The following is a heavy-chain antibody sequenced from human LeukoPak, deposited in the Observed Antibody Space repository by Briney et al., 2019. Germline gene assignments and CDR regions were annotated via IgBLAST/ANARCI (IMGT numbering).Heavy chain of an antibody. CDR2: IFYTGGT. D-gene: IGHD6-19*01. V-gene: IGHV4-59*08. J-gene: IGHJ4*02. CDR3: ARHPSAVAAPGY. CDR1: GGSISSYY. Sequence: SETLSLTCTVYGGSISSYYRSWLRQPPGKGLEWIGYIFYTGGTNYNASLKSRVTMSVDTSKNQFSLKLSSVTAADTAVYYCARHPSAVAAPGYWGQGTLVTVSS.